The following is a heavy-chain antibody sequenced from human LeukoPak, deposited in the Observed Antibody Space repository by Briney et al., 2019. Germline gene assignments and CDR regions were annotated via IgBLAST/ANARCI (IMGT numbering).Heavy chain of an antibody. D-gene: IGHD3-10*01. V-gene: IGHV3-74*01. CDR1: GFTFSSSW. Sequence: GGSLRLSCAASGFTFSSSWMHWVRQAPGKGLVWVSRMNGDGSSTNYADSVKGRFTISRDNAKNTVYLQMNSLRVEDTAVYYCASPRSGGYFDYWGQGTLATVSS. J-gene: IGHJ4*02. CDR3: ASPRSGGYFDY. CDR2: MNGDGSST.